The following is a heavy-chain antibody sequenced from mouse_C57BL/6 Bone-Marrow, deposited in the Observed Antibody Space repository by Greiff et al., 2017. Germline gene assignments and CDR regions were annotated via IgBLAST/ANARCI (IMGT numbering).Heavy chain of an antibody. Sequence: VQGVEPGPELVKPGASVKISCKASGYTFTDYYINWVKQRPGQGLEWIGWIFPGSGSTYYNEKFKGKATLTVDKSSSTAYMLLSSLTSEESAVYFCARENYYAFYAMDYWGQGTSVTVSS. CDR3: ARENYYAFYAMDY. D-gene: IGHD1-1*01. CDR2: IFPGSGST. V-gene: IGHV1-75*01. CDR1: GYTFTDYY. J-gene: IGHJ4*01.